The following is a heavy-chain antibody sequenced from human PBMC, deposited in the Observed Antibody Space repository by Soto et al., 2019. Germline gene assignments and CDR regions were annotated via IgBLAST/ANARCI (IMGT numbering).Heavy chain of an antibody. D-gene: IGHD3-9*01. Sequence: EVQLLESGGGLVQPGGSLRLSCAASGFTFSSYAMSWVRQAPGKGLEWVSAISGSGGSTYYADSVKGRFTISRDNSKNTLYLQMNSLRAEDTAVYYCAKDGHYDILTGYYNWFDPWGQGTLVTVSS. CDR2: ISGSGGST. CDR1: GFTFSSYA. CDR3: AKDGHYDILTGYYNWFDP. J-gene: IGHJ5*02. V-gene: IGHV3-23*01.